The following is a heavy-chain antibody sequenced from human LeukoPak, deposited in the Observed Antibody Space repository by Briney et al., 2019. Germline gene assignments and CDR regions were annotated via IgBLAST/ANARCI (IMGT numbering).Heavy chain of an antibody. V-gene: IGHV3-48*01. Sequence: GGPLRLSCAASGFTFSSYSMNWVRQAPGKGLEWLSYISSSSSTIYYADSVKGRFTISRDNAKNSLYLQMNSLRAEDTAVYYCARGPYYDFWSGYLNWFDPWGQGTLVTVSS. J-gene: IGHJ5*02. CDR1: GFTFSSYS. D-gene: IGHD3-3*01. CDR3: ARGPYYDFWSGYLNWFDP. CDR2: ISSSSSTI.